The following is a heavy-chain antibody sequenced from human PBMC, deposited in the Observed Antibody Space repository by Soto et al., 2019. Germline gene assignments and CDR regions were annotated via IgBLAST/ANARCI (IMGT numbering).Heavy chain of an antibody. J-gene: IGHJ3*01. D-gene: IGHD6-19*01. CDR3: ARDPNSSGWINAFDV. CDR2: INHSGST. CDR1: GGSFSGYY. V-gene: IGHV4-34*01. Sequence: SETLSLTCAVYGGSFSGYYWSWIRQPPGKGLEWIGEINHSGSTNYNPSLKSRVTISVDTSKNQFSLKLSSVTAADTAVYYCARDPNSSGWINAFDVWGQGTMVTVSS.